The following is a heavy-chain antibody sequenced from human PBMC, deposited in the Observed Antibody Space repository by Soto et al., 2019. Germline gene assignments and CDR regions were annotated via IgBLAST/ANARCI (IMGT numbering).Heavy chain of an antibody. D-gene: IGHD7-27*01. CDR1: GGSVSSNIAT. CDR3: ARSSVGTNKVSFDY. J-gene: IGHJ4*02. CDR2: TYYRSKWHN. Sequence: SQTLSLTCAISGGSVSSNIATWNWIRQSPSRGLEWLGRTYYRSKWHNEYAVSVKSRITIISDTSKNQVSLQHNSMTPEDTAVYYCARSSVGTNKVSFDYWGQGSVVTVSS. V-gene: IGHV6-1*01.